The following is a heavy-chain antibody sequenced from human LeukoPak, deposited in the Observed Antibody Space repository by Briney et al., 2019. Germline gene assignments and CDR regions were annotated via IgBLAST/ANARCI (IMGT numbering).Heavy chain of an antibody. D-gene: IGHD1-26*01. V-gene: IGHV1-8*03. CDR3: ARVGATALFYFDS. J-gene: IGHJ4*01. CDR2: MNPNSGNT. Sequence: ASVTVSCKASGYTFTSHDINWVRQATGQGLEWMGWMNPNSGNTVYAQKFQGRVTITRNTSISTAYMELSSLTSEDTAVYYCARVGATALFYFDSWGHGTLVTVSS. CDR1: GYTFTSHD.